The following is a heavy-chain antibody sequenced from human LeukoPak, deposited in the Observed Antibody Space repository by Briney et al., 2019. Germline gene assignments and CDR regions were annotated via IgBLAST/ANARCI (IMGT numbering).Heavy chain of an antibody. CDR2: IDNDGNGI. Sequence: TGGSLRLSCAASGFMFSGYWMHWVRQGPEKGLELVSRIDNDGNGIIYADSVKGRFTTSRDNAKNTLYLQMSSLRVEDTAVYYCATGGGWEPNSGVVTHIDVSGKGTTVTVSS. CDR1: GFMFSGYW. CDR3: ATGGGWEPNSGVVTHIDV. D-gene: IGHD3-3*01. J-gene: IGHJ6*03. V-gene: IGHV3-74*01.